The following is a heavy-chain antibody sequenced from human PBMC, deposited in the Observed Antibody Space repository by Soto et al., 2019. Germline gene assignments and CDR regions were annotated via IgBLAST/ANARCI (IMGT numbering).Heavy chain of an antibody. CDR2: ISPSSGGT. CDR3: TRSIITTAGTDAFDL. Sequence: QVQLVQSGAEVKKPGASVRVSCKGSGYTFTSYYIHWVRQAPGHGPEWMGMISPSSGGTDYAQKFQGRVTMTRDTSTITVSMELSSPRSEDTAVYYCTRSIITTAGTDAFDLWGQGTLVTVSS. V-gene: IGHV1-46*03. D-gene: IGHD6-13*01. CDR1: GYTFTSYY. J-gene: IGHJ3*01.